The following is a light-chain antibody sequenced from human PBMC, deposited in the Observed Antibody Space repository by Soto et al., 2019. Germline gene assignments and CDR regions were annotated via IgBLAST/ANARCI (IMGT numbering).Light chain of an antibody. CDR1: SSNIGAPYD. V-gene: IGLV1-40*01. J-gene: IGLJ1*01. CDR3: QSYDSSLSGSRV. Sequence: QSVLTQPPSVSGAPGQRVTISRTGSSSNIGAPYDVHWYQQLPGTAPKLLIYGNSNRPSGVPDRFSGSKSGTSASLAITGLQAEDEADYYCQSYDSSLSGSRVFGTGTRSPS. CDR2: GNS.